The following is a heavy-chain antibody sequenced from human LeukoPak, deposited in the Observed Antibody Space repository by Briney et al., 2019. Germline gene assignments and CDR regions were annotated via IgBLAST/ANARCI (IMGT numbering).Heavy chain of an antibody. V-gene: IGHV3-23*01. CDR2: ISGSGGST. CDR3: AKDALPEEDIVVVPAASWFDP. CDR1: GFTFSSYA. Sequence: GGSLRLSCAASGFTFSSYAMSWVRQAPGKGLEWVSAISGSGGSTYYADSVKGRFTISRDNSKNTLYLQMNSLRAEDTAVYYCAKDALPEEDIVVVPAASWFDPWGQGTLVTVSS. D-gene: IGHD2-2*01. J-gene: IGHJ5*02.